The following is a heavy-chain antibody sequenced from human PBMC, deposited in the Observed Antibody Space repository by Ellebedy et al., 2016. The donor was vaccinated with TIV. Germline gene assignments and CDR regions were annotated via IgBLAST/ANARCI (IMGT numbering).Heavy chain of an antibody. CDR2: ISSNGNTK. D-gene: IGHD5-12*01. Sequence: GESLKISXAASGFTFSSYGMHWVRQTPGKGLEWVGVISSNGNTKFYADSVKGRFTITRDNSKNTLDLQMNSLTIEDTAVYYCAKELHNRGYGALFDYWGQGILVTVSS. CDR3: AKELHNRGYGALFDY. V-gene: IGHV3-30*18. CDR1: GFTFSSYG. J-gene: IGHJ4*02.